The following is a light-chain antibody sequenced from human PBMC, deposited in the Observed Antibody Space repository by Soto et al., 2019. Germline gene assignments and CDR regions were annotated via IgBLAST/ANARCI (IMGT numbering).Light chain of an antibody. Sequence: QSVLTQPPSASGTPGQRVTISCSGSSSSIGSNTVNWYQQLPGTAPKLLIYSDNQRPSGVPDRFSGSKSGTSASLAISGLQSEDEADYYCASYTSSSTSVIFGRGTKLTVL. CDR3: ASYTSSSTSVI. CDR2: SDN. V-gene: IGLV1-44*01. CDR1: SSSIGSNT. J-gene: IGLJ2*01.